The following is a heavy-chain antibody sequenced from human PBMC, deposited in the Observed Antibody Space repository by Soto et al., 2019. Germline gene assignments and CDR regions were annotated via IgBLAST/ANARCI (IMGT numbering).Heavy chain of an antibody. D-gene: IGHD3-3*01. J-gene: IGHJ4*02. V-gene: IGHV3-23*01. CDR1: GFTFSSYA. Sequence: RLSCAASGFTFSSYAMSWVRQAPGKGLEWVSAISGSGGSTYYADSVKGRFTISRDNSKNTLYLQMNSLRAEDTAVYYCAKVLPTETYYDFWSGSRTYDYWGQGTLVTVSS. CDR3: AKVLPTETYYDFWSGSRTYDY. CDR2: ISGSGGST.